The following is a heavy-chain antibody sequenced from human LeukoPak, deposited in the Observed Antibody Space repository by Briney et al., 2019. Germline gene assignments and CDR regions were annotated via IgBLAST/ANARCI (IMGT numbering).Heavy chain of an antibody. V-gene: IGHV3-30-3*01. J-gene: IGHJ4*02. CDR1: GFTFSSYA. CDR2: ISYDGSNK. Sequence: GGSLRLSCAASGFTFSSYAMHWVRQAPGKGLEWVAVISYDGSNKYYADSVKGRFTISRDNSKNTLYLQMNSLRAEDTAVYYCARSREYSEFDYWGQGTLVTVSS. CDR3: ARSREYSEFDY. D-gene: IGHD6-6*01.